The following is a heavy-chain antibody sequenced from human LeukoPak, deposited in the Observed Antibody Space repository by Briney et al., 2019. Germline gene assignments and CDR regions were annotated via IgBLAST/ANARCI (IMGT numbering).Heavy chain of an antibody. D-gene: IGHD6-13*01. CDR3: ARAGYSSSWYRSFDY. J-gene: IGHJ4*02. CDR2: INHSGST. Sequence: SETLSLTCTVSGGSLSSSSYYWGWIRQPPGKGLEWIGEINHSGSTNYNPSLKSRVTISVDTSKNQFSLKLSSVTAADTAVYYCARAGYSSSWYRSFDYWGQGTLVTVSS. V-gene: IGHV4-39*07. CDR1: GGSLSSSSYY.